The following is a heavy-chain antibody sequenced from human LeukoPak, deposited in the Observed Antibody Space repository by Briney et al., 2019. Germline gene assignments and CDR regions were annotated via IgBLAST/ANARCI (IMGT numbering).Heavy chain of an antibody. Sequence: PSETLSLTCAVSGYSISSGYYWGWIRQPPGKGLEWFGSIYHSGSTYYNPSLKSRVTISVDTSKNQFSLKLSSVTAADTAVYYCARDEADYYVHWGQGTLVTVSS. D-gene: IGHD3-10*02. CDR3: ARDEADYYVH. V-gene: IGHV4-38-2*02. CDR1: GYSISSGYY. J-gene: IGHJ4*02. CDR2: IYHSGST.